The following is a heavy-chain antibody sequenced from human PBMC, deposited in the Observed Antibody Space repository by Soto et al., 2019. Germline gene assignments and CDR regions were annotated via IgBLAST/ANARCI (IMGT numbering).Heavy chain of an antibody. J-gene: IGHJ2*01. V-gene: IGHV3-74*01. CDR2: INSDGSST. Sequence: KEMVWYSRINSDGSSTSYADSVKGRFTISRDNAKNTLYLQMKSLRAEDTAVYYCARDFFFFQAEDGIRDVRSVSAFLLNRSSDL. CDR3: ARDFFFFQAEDGIRDVRSVSAFLLNRSSDL. D-gene: IGHD3-10*02.